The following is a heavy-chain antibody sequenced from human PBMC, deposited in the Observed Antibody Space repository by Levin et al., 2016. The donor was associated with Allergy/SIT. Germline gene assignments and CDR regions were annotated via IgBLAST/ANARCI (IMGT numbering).Heavy chain of an antibody. CDR1: GFTFSGST. V-gene: IGHV3-73*01. J-gene: IGHJ3*01. CDR2: IRGKGNNYAT. CDR3: TSTLRSDAFDV. D-gene: IGHD2-15*01. Sequence: GESLKISCVASGFTFSGSTMHWVRQASGKGLEWVGRIRGKGNNYATAYAASVNGRFAISRDDPKNTAYLQMDSLKSEDTAVYYCTSTLRSDAFDVWGQGTVVTVSS.